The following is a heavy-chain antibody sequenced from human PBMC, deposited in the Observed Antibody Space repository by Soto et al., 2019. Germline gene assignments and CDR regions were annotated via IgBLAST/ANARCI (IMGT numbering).Heavy chain of an antibody. V-gene: IGHV3-9*01. CDR3: AKDHPGRDGDYESTWFEP. Sequence: DLAVRCVRQAPGKGLEWVSSISWDSGKIGYADSVTGLFSVSRENAKNSLFLQMSSLKPEDTAFYFCAKDHPGRDGDYESTWFEPWRQGTVVTVSS. CDR1: DLA. CDR2: ISWDSGKI. J-gene: IGHJ5*02. D-gene: IGHD4-17*01.